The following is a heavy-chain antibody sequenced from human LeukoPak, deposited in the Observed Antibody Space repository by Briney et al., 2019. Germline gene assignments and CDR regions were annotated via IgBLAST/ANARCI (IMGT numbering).Heavy chain of an antibody. J-gene: IGHJ4*02. CDR2: ISYDGSNK. CDR1: GFTFSSYG. V-gene: IGHV3-30*03. CDR3: ARLPIY. Sequence: GGSLRLSCAASGFTFSSYGMHWVRQAPGKGLEWVAVISYDGSNKYYADSVKGRFTISRDNSKNTLYLQMNSLTPEDTAVYYCARLPIYWGQGTLVTVSS.